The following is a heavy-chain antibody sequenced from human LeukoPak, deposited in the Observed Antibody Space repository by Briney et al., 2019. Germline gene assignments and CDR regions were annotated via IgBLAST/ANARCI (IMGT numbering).Heavy chain of an antibody. V-gene: IGHV4-4*07. Sequence: PSETLSFTCSVSGDSISNYYWSWIRQPPGKGLEYIGRIYTSGSTNYNPSLKSRVTMSVDTSKNQFSLKLNSVAAADTAMYYCARTTGYYNSGWADFDYWGQGTLVTVSS. CDR1: GDSISNYY. D-gene: IGHD6-19*01. CDR2: IYTSGST. J-gene: IGHJ4*02. CDR3: ARTTGYYNSGWADFDY.